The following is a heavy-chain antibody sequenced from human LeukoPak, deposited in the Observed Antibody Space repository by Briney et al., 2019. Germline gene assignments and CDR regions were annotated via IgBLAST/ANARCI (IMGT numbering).Heavy chain of an antibody. D-gene: IGHD1-7*01. V-gene: IGHV3-23*01. J-gene: IGHJ4*02. CDR2: ISGSGGST. Sequence: PGASLRLSCAASGFTFSSYAMSWVRQAPGKGLEWVSAISGSGGSTYYAGSVKGRFTISRDNSKNTLYLQMNSLRAEETAVYYCAEQYNWNFRGWGQGTLVTVSS. CDR1: GFTFSSYA. CDR3: AEQYNWNFRG.